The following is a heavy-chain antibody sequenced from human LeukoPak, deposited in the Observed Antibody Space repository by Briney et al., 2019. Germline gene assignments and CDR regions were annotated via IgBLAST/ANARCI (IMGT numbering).Heavy chain of an antibody. V-gene: IGHV4-31*03. CDR1: GGSISSGGYY. J-gene: IGHJ6*03. CDR2: IYYSGST. D-gene: IGHD3-10*01. CDR3: ARVRAYYGSGSYSLDYYYYYMDV. Sequence: SETLSLTRTVSGGSISSGGYYWSWIRQHPGKGLEWIGYIYYSGSTYYNPSLKSRVTISVDTSKNQFSLKLSSVTAADTAVYYCARVRAYYGSGSYSLDYYYYYMDVWGKGTTVTVSS.